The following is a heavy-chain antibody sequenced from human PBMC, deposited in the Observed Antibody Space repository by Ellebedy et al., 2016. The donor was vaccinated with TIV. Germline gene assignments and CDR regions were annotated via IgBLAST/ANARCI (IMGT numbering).Heavy chain of an antibody. Sequence: PGGSLRLSCAASGFNFRSYWVTWVRQAPGKGLEWVAKIRQEGDEIYYVESVKGRFAISRDNAKNSLFLQMNSLRVEDTAVYYCARRASYGDYAVQVNPWFDPWGQGTLVTV. V-gene: IGHV3-7*01. CDR3: ARRASYGDYAVQVNPWFDP. CDR2: IRQEGDEI. CDR1: GFNFRSYW. J-gene: IGHJ5*02. D-gene: IGHD4-17*01.